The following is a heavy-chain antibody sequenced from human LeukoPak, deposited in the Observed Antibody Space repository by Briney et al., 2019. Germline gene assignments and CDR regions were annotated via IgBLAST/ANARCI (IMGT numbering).Heavy chain of an antibody. J-gene: IGHJ4*02. Sequence: PGGSLRLSCAASGFTFSSYGMHWVRQAPGKGLEWVALIQYDGSNRYYTDSVKGRFTISRDNSKNTLHLQMNSLRPEDTAVYYCAKDYGYIHAHSLDSWGQGTLVTVSS. CDR1: GFTFSSYG. CDR2: IQYDGSNR. D-gene: IGHD5-18*01. CDR3: AKDYGYIHAHSLDS. V-gene: IGHV3-30*02.